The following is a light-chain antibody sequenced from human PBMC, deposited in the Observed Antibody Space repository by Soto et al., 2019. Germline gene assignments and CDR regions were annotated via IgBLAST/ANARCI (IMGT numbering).Light chain of an antibody. CDR3: QQYHNWPPCT. Sequence: EIVMTQSPATLSVSPGERATLSCRASQSVSSKLAWYQQKPGQAPRLLIYGASTRATGIPARFSGSGSGTAFTLTLTSFLSEVFPVYYRQQYHNWPPCTFGHGTKLEL. CDR2: GAS. V-gene: IGKV3-15*01. J-gene: IGKJ1*01. CDR1: QSVSSK.